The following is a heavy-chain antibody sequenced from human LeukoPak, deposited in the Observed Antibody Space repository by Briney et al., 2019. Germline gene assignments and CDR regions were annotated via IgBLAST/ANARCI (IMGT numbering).Heavy chain of an antibody. Sequence: GGSLRLSCAASGFTFSTHSMNWVRQAPGKGLEWVSCISSSSSDIYYANSVKGRFTISRDNAKNSLYLQMSSLRAEDTAVYYCARVPGGLEWADFDYWGQGTLVTVSS. D-gene: IGHD3-3*01. CDR2: ISSSSSDI. CDR3: ARVPGGLEWADFDY. CDR1: GFTFSTHS. V-gene: IGHV3-21*01. J-gene: IGHJ4*02.